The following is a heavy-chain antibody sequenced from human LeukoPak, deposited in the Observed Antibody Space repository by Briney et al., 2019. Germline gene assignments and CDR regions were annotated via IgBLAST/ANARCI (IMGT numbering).Heavy chain of an antibody. CDR3: ARGPYSSGWSAFDP. V-gene: IGHV4-34*01. CDR1: GGSFSGYY. Sequence: SETLSLTCAVYGGSFSGYYWSWIRQPPGKGLEWIGEINHSGSTNYNPSLKSRVTISVDTSKNQFSLKLSSVTAADTAVYYCARGPYSSGWSAFDPWGQGTLVTVSS. J-gene: IGHJ5*02. CDR2: INHSGST. D-gene: IGHD6-19*01.